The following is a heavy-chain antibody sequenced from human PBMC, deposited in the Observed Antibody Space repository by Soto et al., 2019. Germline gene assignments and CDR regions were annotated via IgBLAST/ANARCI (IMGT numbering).Heavy chain of an antibody. CDR3: ARDLTYSGSYGGLWFDP. CDR2: ISSSSSYI. D-gene: IGHD1-26*01. J-gene: IGHJ5*02. V-gene: IGHV3-21*01. CDR1: GFTFSSYS. Sequence: PGGSLRLSCAASGFTFSSYSMNWVRQAPGKGLEWVSSISSSSSYIYYADSVKGRFTISRDNAKNPLYLQMNSLRAEDTAVYYCARDLTYSGSYGGLWFDPWGQGTLVTVSS.